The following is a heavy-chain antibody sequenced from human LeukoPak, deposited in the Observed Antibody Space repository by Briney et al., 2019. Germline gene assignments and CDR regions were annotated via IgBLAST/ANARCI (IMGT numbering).Heavy chain of an antibody. V-gene: IGHV3-30-3*01. J-gene: IGHJ6*02. Sequence: PGRSLRLSCAASGFTFSSYAMHWVRQAPGKGLEWVAVISYDGSNKYYADSVKGRFTISRDNSKNTLYLQMNSLRAEDTAVYYCAKGNLWLYYYYYGMDVWGQGTTVTVSS. D-gene: IGHD5-12*01. CDR3: AKGNLWLYYYYYGMDV. CDR2: ISYDGSNK. CDR1: GFTFSSYA.